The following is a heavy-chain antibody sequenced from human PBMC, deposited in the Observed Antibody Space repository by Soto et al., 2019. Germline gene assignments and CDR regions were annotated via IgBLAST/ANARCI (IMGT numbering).Heavy chain of an antibody. CDR2: ISYDGSNK. CDR1: EFTFGGFA. D-gene: IGHD2-8*01. CDR3: ARVARYCTNGVCYPTYYYYGMDV. J-gene: IGHJ6*02. Sequence: GGSQRLSWAALEFTFGGFARHWVRQAPGKGLEWVAVISYDGSNKYYADSVKGRFTISRDNSKNTLYLQMNSLRAEDTAVYYCARVARYCTNGVCYPTYYYYGMDVWGQGTTVTVSS. V-gene: IGHV3-30-3*01.